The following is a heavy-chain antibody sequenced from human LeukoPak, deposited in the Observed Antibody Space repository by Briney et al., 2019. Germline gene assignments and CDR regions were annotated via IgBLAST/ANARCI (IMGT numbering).Heavy chain of an antibody. Sequence: SETLSLTCIVSGNSITSDFWSWIRQSPGKGLEWIGYINYSGRSEYDPSLKSRVTISVGRSRKRVSLKMRSVTAADTAVYYCARLDCLSDECYNYWAVGTQVTVSS. CDR1: GNSITSDF. CDR2: INYSGRS. D-gene: IGHD2-21*01. V-gene: IGHV4-59*08. J-gene: IGHJ4*02. CDR3: ARLDCLSDECYNY.